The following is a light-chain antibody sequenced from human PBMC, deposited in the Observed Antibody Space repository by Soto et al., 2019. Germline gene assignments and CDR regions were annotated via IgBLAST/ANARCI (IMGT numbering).Light chain of an antibody. Sequence: QSALTQPRSVSGSPEQSVTLSCTGTSSDVGGYNYVSWYQQHPGKAPKLMIYDVSKRPSGVPDRFSGSKSGNTASLTISGLQAEDEADYYCCSYAGSYTFYVFGTGTKLTVL. CDR2: DVS. CDR1: SSDVGGYNY. CDR3: CSYAGSYTFYV. V-gene: IGLV2-11*01. J-gene: IGLJ1*01.